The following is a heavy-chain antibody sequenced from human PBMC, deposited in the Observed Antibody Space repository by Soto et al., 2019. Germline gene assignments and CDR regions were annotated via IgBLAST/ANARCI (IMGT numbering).Heavy chain of an antibody. V-gene: IGHV1-46*01. CDR3: ARDPHGYCRGGNCYKLDY. Sequence: QVQLLQSGAEVRKPGASVEVSCKASGYTFTRYYIHWVRQAPGQGLEGMGIFNPSDGSTTFAQNFQGRVRMTRDTATSTVYLELNSLRSEDTVVYYCARDPHGYCRGGNCYKLDYWGQGTLVTVSS. J-gene: IGHJ4*02. D-gene: IGHD2-15*01. CDR1: GYTFTRYY. CDR2: FNPSDGST.